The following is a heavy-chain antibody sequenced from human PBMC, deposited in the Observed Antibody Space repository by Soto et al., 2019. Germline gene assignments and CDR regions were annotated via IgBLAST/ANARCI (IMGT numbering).Heavy chain of an antibody. V-gene: IGHV1-3*01. Sequence: ASVKVSCKASGYTFTSYAMHWVRQAPGQRLEWMGWINAGNGNTKYSQKFQGRVTITRDTSASTAYMELSSLRSEDTAVYYCAGWVDGYSSSWYYFDYWGQGSLVIVSS. CDR3: AGWVDGYSSSWYYFDY. CDR2: INAGNGNT. CDR1: GYTFTSYA. D-gene: IGHD6-13*01. J-gene: IGHJ4*02.